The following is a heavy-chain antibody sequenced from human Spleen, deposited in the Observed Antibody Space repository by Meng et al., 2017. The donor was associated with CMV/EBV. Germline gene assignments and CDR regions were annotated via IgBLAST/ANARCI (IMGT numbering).Heavy chain of an antibody. D-gene: IGHD3-22*01. Sequence: ASVKVSCKASGYTFTGYYLHWVRQAPQAPGQGPEWMGWINPDSGGTNYAQKFQGRVTMARDTSIRVVYMELRRLTSDDTAMYYCARGPRLRAMSASDRRRNWLDPWGQGALVTVSS. V-gene: IGHV1-2*02. J-gene: IGHJ5*02. CDR3: ARGPRLRAMSASDRRRNWLDP. CDR1: GYTFTGYY. CDR2: INPDSGGT.